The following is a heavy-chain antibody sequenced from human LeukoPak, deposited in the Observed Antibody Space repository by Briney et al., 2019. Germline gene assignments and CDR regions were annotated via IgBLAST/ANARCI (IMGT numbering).Heavy chain of an antibody. CDR1: GGSISSGSYY. CDR2: IYTSGST. CDR3: ARDIVKYYDILTGYYPDAFDI. D-gene: IGHD3-9*01. V-gene: IGHV4-61*02. J-gene: IGHJ3*02. Sequence: SQTLSLTCTVSGGSISSGSYYWSWIRQPAGKGLGWIGRIYTSGSTNYNPSLKSRVTISVDTSKNQFSLKLSSVTAADTAVYYCARDIVKYYDILTGYYPDAFDIWGQGTMVTVSS.